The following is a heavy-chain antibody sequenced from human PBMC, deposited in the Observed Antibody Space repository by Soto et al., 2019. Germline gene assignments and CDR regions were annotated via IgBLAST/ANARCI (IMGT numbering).Heavy chain of an antibody. J-gene: IGHJ4*02. CDR3: ARGLPNYSSFDS. D-gene: IGHD4-4*01. CDR1: GFTFSSYW. V-gene: IGHV3-74*01. Sequence: EVQLVESGGGLVQPGESLRLSCAASGFTFSSYWMHWIRQAPGKGLVWVSRVSSDGSSTVYATSVKGRLTISRDNAKTTLSLQMNSLSDEDTAVYYCARGLPNYSSFDSWGQGTLVTVSS. CDR2: VSSDGSST.